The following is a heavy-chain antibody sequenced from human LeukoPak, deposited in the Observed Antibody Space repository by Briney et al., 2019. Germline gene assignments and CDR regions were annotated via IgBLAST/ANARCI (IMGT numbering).Heavy chain of an antibody. Sequence: GGSLRLSCAASGCTFSGYEMNWVRQAPGKGLDWVSYISSSGSTIFYADSVKGRFTISRDNAKNSLYLQMNSLRAEDTAVYYCARLYSSSSGLRASDYWGQGTLVTVSS. V-gene: IGHV3-48*03. CDR2: ISSSGSTI. CDR1: GCTFSGYE. CDR3: ARLYSSSSGLRASDY. J-gene: IGHJ4*02. D-gene: IGHD6-6*01.